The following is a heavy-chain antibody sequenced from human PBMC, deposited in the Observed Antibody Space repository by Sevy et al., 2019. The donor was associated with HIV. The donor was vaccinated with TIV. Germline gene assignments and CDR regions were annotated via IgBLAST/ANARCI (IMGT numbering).Heavy chain of an antibody. CDR3: ARDNYSNLRAYCYGMDV. CDR2: ISSSGSTI. Sequence: GGSLRLSCAASGFTFSSYEMNWVRQAPGKGLEWVSHISSSGSTIYYADSVKGRFTISRDNAKNSLYLQMNSLRAEDTAVYYCARDNYSNLRAYCYGMDVWGQGTTVTVSS. CDR1: GFTFSSYE. J-gene: IGHJ6*02. D-gene: IGHD4-4*01. V-gene: IGHV3-48*03.